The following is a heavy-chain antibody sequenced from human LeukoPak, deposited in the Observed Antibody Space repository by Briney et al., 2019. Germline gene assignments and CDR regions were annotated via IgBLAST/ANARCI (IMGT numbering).Heavy chain of an antibody. CDR2: INSDGSNT. J-gene: IGHJ4*02. V-gene: IGHV3-74*01. CDR3: ARGRKYTSGYRVTELGSGYSDY. D-gene: IGHD5-18*01. Sequence: GGSLRLSCAASGFTFSSYSMNWVRQAPGKGLVWVSRINSDGSNTNYADSVKGRFTISRDNAKNTLYLQMNSLRAEDTAVYYCARGRKYTSGYRVTELGSGYSDYWGQGTLVTVSS. CDR1: GFTFSSYS.